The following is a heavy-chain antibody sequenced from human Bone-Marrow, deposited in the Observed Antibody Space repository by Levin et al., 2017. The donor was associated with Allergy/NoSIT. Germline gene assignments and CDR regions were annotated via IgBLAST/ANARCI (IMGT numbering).Heavy chain of an antibody. CDR3: ARAPYSIGFYYYFDY. J-gene: IGHJ4*02. D-gene: IGHD6-19*01. Sequence: SQTLSLTCTVSGDSITSFYWSWIRQPPGKGLEWIGYVYYSGTTHYNPSLKSRVTISMDTSKNQFFLKLSAVTAADTALYYCARAPYSIGFYYYFDYWGQGALVTVSS. CDR1: GDSITSFY. V-gene: IGHV4-59*01. CDR2: VYYSGTT.